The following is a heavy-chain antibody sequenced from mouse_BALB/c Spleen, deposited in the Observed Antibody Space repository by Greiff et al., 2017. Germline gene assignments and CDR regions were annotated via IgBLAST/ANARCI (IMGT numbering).Heavy chain of an antibody. D-gene: IGHD1-1*02. Sequence: VQVVESGPGLVAPSQSLSITCTASGFSLTGYGVNWVRQPPGKGLEWLGMIWGDGSTDYNSALKSRLSISKDNSKSQVVLKMNSLQTDDTARYYCARGVETTGGVGVWGAGTTVTVSS. CDR2: IWGDGST. CDR3: ARGVETTGGVGV. V-gene: IGHV2-6-7*01. J-gene: IGHJ1*01. CDR1: GFSLTGYG.